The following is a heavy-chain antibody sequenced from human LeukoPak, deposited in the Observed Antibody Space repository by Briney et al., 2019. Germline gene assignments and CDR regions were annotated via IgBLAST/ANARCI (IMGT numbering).Heavy chain of an antibody. CDR1: GFTFSNYW. J-gene: IGHJ4*02. D-gene: IGHD3-10*01. CDR3: ARDLAGHYYGSGSSFDY. CDR2: IKQDGSEK. Sequence: PGGSLRLSCAASGFTFSNYWMSWVRQAPGKGLEWVANIKQDGSEKNYVDSVKGQFTISRDNAKNSLFLQMDSLRAEDTAVYYCARDLAGHYYGSGSSFDYWGQGTLVTVS. V-gene: IGHV3-7*01.